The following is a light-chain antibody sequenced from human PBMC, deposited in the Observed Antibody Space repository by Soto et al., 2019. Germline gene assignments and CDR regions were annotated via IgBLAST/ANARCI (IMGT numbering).Light chain of an antibody. Sequence: IQMTQSPSSLSASVGDRVTITCRASQRISTQLNWYQQEPGKAPNVLIYTASTLQSGVPSRFSGSGSGKDFTLTISSLQPEDFATYYYIQDYIYPLTFGGGAKADIK. CDR2: TAS. CDR1: QRISTQ. CDR3: IQDYIYPLT. V-gene: IGKV1-6*01. J-gene: IGKJ4*01.